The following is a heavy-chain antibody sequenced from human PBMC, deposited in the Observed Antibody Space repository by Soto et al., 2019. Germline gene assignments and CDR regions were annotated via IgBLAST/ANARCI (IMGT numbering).Heavy chain of an antibody. D-gene: IGHD2-15*01. CDR3: ARGVEDIVVVVAANYYYYLLDV. CDR1: GFTFSDYY. CDR2: ISSSGSTI. J-gene: IGHJ6*03. Sequence: GGSLRLSCAASGFTFSDYYMSWIRQAPGKGLEWVSYISSSGSTIYYADSVKGRFTISRDNAKNSLYLQMNSLRAKDTAVYYCARGVEDIVVVVAANYYYYLLDVWGKGTTVIVSS. V-gene: IGHV3-11*01.